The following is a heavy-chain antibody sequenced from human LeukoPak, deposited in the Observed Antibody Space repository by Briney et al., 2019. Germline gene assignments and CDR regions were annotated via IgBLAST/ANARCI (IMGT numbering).Heavy chain of an antibody. V-gene: IGHV4-59*01. CDR2: IYYSGST. J-gene: IGHJ4*02. CDR3: ARGIKAWGTRGSYFGY. Sequence: SETLSLTRTVSGGSISSYYWSWIRQPPGKGLEWIGYIYYSGSTNYNPSLKSRVTISVDTSKNQFSLKLSSVTAADTAVYYCARGIKAWGTRGSYFGYWGQGTLVTVSS. D-gene: IGHD3-16*01. CDR1: GGSISSYY.